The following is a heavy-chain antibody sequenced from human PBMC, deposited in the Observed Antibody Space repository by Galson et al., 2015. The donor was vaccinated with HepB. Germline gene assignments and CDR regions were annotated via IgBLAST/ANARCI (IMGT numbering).Heavy chain of an antibody. CDR3: ARGGGYSYGTL. D-gene: IGHD5-18*01. Sequence: LRLSCAASGFTFSSYSMNWVRQAPGKGLEWVSYISSSSSTIYYADSVKGRFTISRDNAKNSLYLQMNSLRAEDTAVYYCARGGGYSYGTLWGQGTLVTVSS. V-gene: IGHV3-48*01. J-gene: IGHJ4*02. CDR2: ISSSSSTI. CDR1: GFTFSSYS.